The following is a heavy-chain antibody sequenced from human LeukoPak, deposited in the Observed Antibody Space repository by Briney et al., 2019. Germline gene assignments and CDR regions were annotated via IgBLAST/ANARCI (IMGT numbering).Heavy chain of an antibody. V-gene: IGHV1-8*02. CDR2: MNPNSGNT. Sequence: ASVKVSCTASRYTFTTYDINWVRQAAGQGLEWMGWMNPNSGNTGYAQKFQGRVTMTRNTSISTAYMELSSLRSEDTAVYYCARVWCSSTNCLNGWFDPWGQGTLVTVSS. J-gene: IGHJ5*02. D-gene: IGHD2-2*01. CDR3: ARVWCSSTNCLNGWFDP. CDR1: RYTFTTYD.